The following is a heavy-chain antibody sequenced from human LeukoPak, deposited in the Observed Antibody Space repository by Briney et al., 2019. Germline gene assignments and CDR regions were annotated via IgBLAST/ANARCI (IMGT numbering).Heavy chain of an antibody. Sequence: SETLSLTCAVYGGSFSGYYWSWIRQPPGKGLEWIGEINHSGSTNYNPSLKSRVTISVDTSKNQFSPKLSSVTAADTAVYYCASLVYDFWSGYYPAFDIWGQGTMVTVSS. CDR3: ASLVYDFWSGYYPAFDI. D-gene: IGHD3-3*01. V-gene: IGHV4-34*01. J-gene: IGHJ3*02. CDR2: INHSGST. CDR1: GGSFSGYY.